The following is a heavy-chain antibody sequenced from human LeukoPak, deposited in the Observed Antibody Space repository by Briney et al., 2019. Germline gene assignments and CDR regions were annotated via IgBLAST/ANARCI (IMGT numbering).Heavy chain of an antibody. D-gene: IGHD2-15*01. V-gene: IGHV4-34*01. J-gene: IGHJ4*02. CDR2: INHSGST. CDR1: GGSFSGYY. Sequence: SETPSLTCAVYGGSFSGYYWSWIRQPPGKGLEWIGEINHSGSTNYNPSLKSRVTISVDTSKNQFSLKLSSVTAADTAVYYCARGRSVVAAAVDYWGQGTLVTVSS. CDR3: ARGRSVVAAAVDY.